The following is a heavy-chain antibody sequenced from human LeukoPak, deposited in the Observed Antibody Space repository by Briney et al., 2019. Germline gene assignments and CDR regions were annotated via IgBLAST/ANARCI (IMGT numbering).Heavy chain of an antibody. CDR1: GFTFSSYS. J-gene: IGHJ4*02. D-gene: IGHD1-26*01. Sequence: GGSLRLSCAASGFTFSSYSMNWVRQAPGKGLEWVAVISYDGSNKYYADSVKGRFTISRDNSKNTLYLQMNSLRAEDTAVYYCAREWGGSGSYYDYWGQGTLVTVSS. V-gene: IGHV3-30*03. CDR2: ISYDGSNK. CDR3: AREWGGSGSYYDY.